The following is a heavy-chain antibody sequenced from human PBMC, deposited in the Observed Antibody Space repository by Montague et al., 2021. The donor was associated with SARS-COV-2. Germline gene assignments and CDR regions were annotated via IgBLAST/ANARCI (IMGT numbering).Heavy chain of an antibody. V-gene: IGHV4-39*07. Sequence: SETLSLTCTVSGASISSRSYYWGWLRQPPGKGLEWIGFKYYSGSTYYNPTLKSRVTISVDTSKDQFSLKLSSVTAADTAVYYCARDQGYNWNYYYYYGMDVWGQGTTVTVSS. D-gene: IGHD1-20*01. J-gene: IGHJ6*02. CDR3: ARDQGYNWNYYYYYGMDV. CDR2: KYYSGST. CDR1: GASISSRSYY.